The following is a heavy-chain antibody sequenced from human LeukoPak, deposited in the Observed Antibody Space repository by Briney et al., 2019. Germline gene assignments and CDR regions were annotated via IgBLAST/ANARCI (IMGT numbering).Heavy chain of an antibody. CDR2: ISGSGGST. V-gene: IGHV3-23*01. CDR3: AKDLAKKRYFDWLLFGDFDY. CDR1: GFTFSSYA. D-gene: IGHD3-9*01. J-gene: IGHJ4*02. Sequence: PGGSLRLSCAASGFTFSSYAMSWVRQAPGKGLEWVSAISGSGGSTYYADSVKGRFTISRDNSKNTLYLQMNSLRAEDTAVYYCAKDLAKKRYFDWLLFGDFDYWGQGTLVTVSS.